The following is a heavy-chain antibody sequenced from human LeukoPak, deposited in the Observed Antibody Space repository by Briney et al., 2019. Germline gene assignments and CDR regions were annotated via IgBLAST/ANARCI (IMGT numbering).Heavy chain of an antibody. V-gene: IGHV1-8*03. CDR2: MKPDNGNT. Sequence: ASVKVSCKASGYTFRNYDIVWVRQATGQGLEWMGWMKPDNGNTGYIEMFQGRLTLPRDTSINTAYLELSNLRSEDTAVYYCARGNNWYDYWGQGTLVTVSS. CDR3: ARGNNWYDY. CDR1: GYTFRNYD. J-gene: IGHJ5*01.